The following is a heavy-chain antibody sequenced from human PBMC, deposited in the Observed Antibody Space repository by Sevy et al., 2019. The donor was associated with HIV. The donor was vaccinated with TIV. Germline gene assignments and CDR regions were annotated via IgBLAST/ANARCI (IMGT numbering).Heavy chain of an antibody. J-gene: IGHJ6*02. CDR2: INHSGST. V-gene: IGHV4-34*01. CDR1: GGSFSGYY. CDR3: ARGREYSYGYYYYYGMDV. Sequence: SETLSLTCAVYGGSFSGYYWSWIRQAPGKGLEWIGEINHSGSTNYNPSLKSRVTISVDTSKNQFSLKLSSVTAADTAVYYCARGREYSYGYYYYYGMDVWGQGTTVTVSS. D-gene: IGHD5-18*01.